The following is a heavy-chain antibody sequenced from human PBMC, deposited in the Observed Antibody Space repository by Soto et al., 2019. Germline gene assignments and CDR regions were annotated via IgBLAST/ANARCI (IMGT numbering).Heavy chain of an antibody. Sequence: QVQLVQSGAEVKKPGASVKVSCKASGYTFTSYGISWVRQAPGQGLEWMGWISAYNGNINYAQKLQGRVTMTTDTSTSTAYMELRSLRSDDTAVYYCARDGRIQLWLENYYYGMDVWGQGTTVTVSS. CDR2: ISAYNGNI. CDR1: GYTFTSYG. CDR3: ARDGRIQLWLENYYYGMDV. V-gene: IGHV1-18*04. D-gene: IGHD5-18*01. J-gene: IGHJ6*02.